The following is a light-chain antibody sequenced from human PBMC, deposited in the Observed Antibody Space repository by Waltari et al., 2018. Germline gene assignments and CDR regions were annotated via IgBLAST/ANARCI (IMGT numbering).Light chain of an antibody. Sequence: YALTQPPSVSVAPGQTATIACGGNNLGRRSVHWYQQRPGQAPVLAVYDDRGRPSGIPDHSSGSNSGNTAPLSISGGEAGNEANYSCQVWDSDSYQYDFGAETKGNVL. CDR3: QVWDSDSYQYD. J-gene: IGLJ1*01. CDR2: DDR. CDR1: NLGRRS. V-gene: IGLV3-21*02.